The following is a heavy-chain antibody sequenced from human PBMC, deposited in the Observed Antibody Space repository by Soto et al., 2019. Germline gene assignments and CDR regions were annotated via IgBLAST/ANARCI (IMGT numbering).Heavy chain of an antibody. J-gene: IGHJ3*02. CDR3: ARTQTYYYDSSGYYLDAFDI. CDR2: IIPIFGTA. Sequence: SVKVSCKASGGTFSSYAISWVRQAPGQGLGWMGGIIPIFGTANYAQKFQGRVTITADESTSTAYMELSSLRSEDTAVYYCARTQTYYYDSSGYYLDAFDIWGQGTMVTVSS. V-gene: IGHV1-69*13. D-gene: IGHD3-22*01. CDR1: GGTFSSYA.